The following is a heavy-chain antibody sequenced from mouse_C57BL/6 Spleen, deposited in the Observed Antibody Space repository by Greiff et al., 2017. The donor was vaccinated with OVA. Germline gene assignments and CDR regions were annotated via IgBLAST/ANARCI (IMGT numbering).Heavy chain of an antibody. CDR1: GYAFSSSW. J-gene: IGHJ1*03. CDR3: ARVGYYYGSSYWYFDV. Sequence: VQLQESGPELVKPGASVKISCKASGYAFSSSWMNWVKQRPGKGLEWIGGIYPGDGDTNYNGKFKGKATLTADKSSSTAYMQLSILTSEASAVYFCARVGYYYGSSYWYFDVWGTGTTVTVSS. CDR2: IYPGDGDT. V-gene: IGHV1-82*01. D-gene: IGHD1-1*01.